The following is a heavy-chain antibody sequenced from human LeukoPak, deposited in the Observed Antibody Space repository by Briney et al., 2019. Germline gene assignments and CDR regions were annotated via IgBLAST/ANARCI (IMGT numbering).Heavy chain of an antibody. CDR2: ISAYNGST. V-gene: IGHV1-18*01. CDR3: ARSSIIAAAGPYYFDY. D-gene: IGHD6-13*01. Sequence: ASVKVSCKASGYTFTSYGISWVRQAPGQGLEWMGWISAYNGSTNYAQKLQGRVTITADESTSTAYMELSSLRSEDTAVYYCARSSIIAAAGPYYFDYWGQGTLVTVSS. CDR1: GYTFTSYG. J-gene: IGHJ4*02.